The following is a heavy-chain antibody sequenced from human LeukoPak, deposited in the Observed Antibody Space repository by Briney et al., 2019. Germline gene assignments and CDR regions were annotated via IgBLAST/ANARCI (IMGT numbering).Heavy chain of an antibody. V-gene: IGHV4-59*01. Sequence: SETLSLTCTVSGGSISRYYWSWIRQPPGKGLEWIGYIYYSGSTNYNPSLKSRVTISVDTSKNQFSLKLSSVTAADTAVYYCARGGYYGSGKVWFDPWGQGTLVTVSS. CDR3: ARGGYYGSGKVWFDP. D-gene: IGHD3-10*01. J-gene: IGHJ5*02. CDR2: IYYSGST. CDR1: GGSISRYY.